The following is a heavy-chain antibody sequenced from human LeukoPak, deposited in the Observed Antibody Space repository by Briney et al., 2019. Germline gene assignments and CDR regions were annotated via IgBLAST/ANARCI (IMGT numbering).Heavy chain of an antibody. CDR3: ARGAIVVVTASYYYYYYMDV. J-gene: IGHJ6*03. D-gene: IGHD2-21*02. CDR2: IIPIFGTA. V-gene: IGHV1-69*13. CDR1: GGTFSSYA. Sequence: SVKVSCKASGGTFSSYAISWVRQAPGQGLEWMGGIIPIFGTANYAQKFQGRVTITADESTSTAYMELSSLRSEDTAVYYCARGAIVVVTASYYYYYYMDVWGKGTTVTVS.